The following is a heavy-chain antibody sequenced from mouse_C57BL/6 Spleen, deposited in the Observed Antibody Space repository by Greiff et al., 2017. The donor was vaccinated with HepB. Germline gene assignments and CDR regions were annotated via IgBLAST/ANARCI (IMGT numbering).Heavy chain of an antibody. Sequence: EVKLMESGEGLVKPGGSLELSCAASGFTFSSYAMSWVRQTPEKRLEWVAYISSGGDYIYYADTVKGRFTISRDNARNTLYLQMSSLKSEDTAMYYCTRSNWDYFDYWGQGTTLTVSS. J-gene: IGHJ2*01. V-gene: IGHV5-9-1*02. CDR3: TRSNWDYFDY. D-gene: IGHD4-1*01. CDR1: GFTFSSYA. CDR2: ISSGGDYI.